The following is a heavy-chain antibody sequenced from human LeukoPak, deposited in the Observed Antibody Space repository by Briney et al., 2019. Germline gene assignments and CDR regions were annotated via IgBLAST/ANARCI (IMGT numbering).Heavy chain of an antibody. CDR1: GFTSSSYA. J-gene: IGHJ4*02. CDR2: ISGSGGST. CDR3: AKGGGYDYVWGCYRPFDY. D-gene: IGHD3-16*02. V-gene: IGHV3-23*01. Sequence: GGSLRLSCAASGFTSSSYAMHWVRQAPGKGLEWVSAISGSGGSTYYADSVKGRFTISRDNSKNTLYLQMNSLRAEDTAAYYCAKGGGYDYVWGCYRPFDYWGQGTLVTVSS.